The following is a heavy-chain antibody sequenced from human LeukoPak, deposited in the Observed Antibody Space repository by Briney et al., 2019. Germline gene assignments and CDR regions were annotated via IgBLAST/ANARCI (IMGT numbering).Heavy chain of an antibody. CDR3: ARDTGGSSGWGTFDY. CDR2: ISSSSSYI. V-gene: IGHV3-21*01. Sequence: GGSLRLSCAASGFTFSSYSMSWVRQAPGKGLEWVSSISSSSSYIYYADSVKGRFTISRDNAKNSLYLQMNSLRAEDTAVYYCARDTGGSSGWGTFDYWGQGTLVTVSS. CDR1: GFTFSSYS. J-gene: IGHJ4*02. D-gene: IGHD6-19*01.